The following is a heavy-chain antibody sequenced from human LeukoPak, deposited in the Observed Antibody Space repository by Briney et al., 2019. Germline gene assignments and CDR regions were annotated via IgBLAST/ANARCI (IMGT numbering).Heavy chain of an antibody. J-gene: IGHJ4*02. V-gene: IGHV3-21*01. CDR3: AREIAVAGTGYFDY. D-gene: IGHD6-19*01. Sequence: PGGSLRLSCAASGFTFSSYSMNWVRQAPGKGLEWVSSISSSSSYIYYADSVKGRFTISRDNAKNLLYLQMNSLRAEDTAVYYCAREIAVAGTGYFDYWGQGTLVTVSS. CDR1: GFTFSSYS. CDR2: ISSSSSYI.